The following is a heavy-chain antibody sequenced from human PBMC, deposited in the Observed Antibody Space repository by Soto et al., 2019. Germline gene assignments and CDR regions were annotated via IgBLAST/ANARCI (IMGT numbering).Heavy chain of an antibody. CDR1: GGSISSYY. Sequence: QVQLQESGPGLVKPSETLSLTCTVSGGSISSYYWSWIRQPPGKGLEWIGYIYYSGSTNYNPSLKSRVTISADTSKNQFSLKLSSVTAADTAVYYCARAMFGKQWHLDYWGQGTLVTVSS. J-gene: IGHJ4*02. V-gene: IGHV4-59*01. CDR2: IYYSGST. CDR3: ARAMFGKQWHLDY. D-gene: IGHD3-10*02.